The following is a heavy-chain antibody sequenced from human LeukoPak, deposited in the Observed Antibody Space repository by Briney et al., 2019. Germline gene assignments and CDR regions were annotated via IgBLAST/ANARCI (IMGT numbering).Heavy chain of an antibody. D-gene: IGHD3-22*01. J-gene: IGHJ3*02. V-gene: IGHV4-4*07. CDR3: ARVSGYYDSSGYYLDAFDI. CDR2: IYTSGST. CDR1: GGSISSYY. Sequence: SETLSLTCTFSGGSISSYYWSWIRQPAGKGLEWIGRIYTSGSTNYNPSLKSRVTMSVDTSKNQFSLKLSSVTAADTAVYYGARVSGYYDSSGYYLDAFDIWGQGTMVTVSS.